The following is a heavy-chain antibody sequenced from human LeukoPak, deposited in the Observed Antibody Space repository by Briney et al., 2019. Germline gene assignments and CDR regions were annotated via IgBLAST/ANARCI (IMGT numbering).Heavy chain of an antibody. Sequence: SETLSLTCAVSGGSIRSDYWSWIRQPAGKGLEWIGRIYGTGSTNYNPSLKSRVTMSVDTSKNQFSLNLSSVTAADTAVYYCARGTGAQWWYFDLWGRGTLVTVSS. CDR3: ARGTGAQWWYFDL. CDR2: IYGTGST. D-gene: IGHD1-26*01. CDR1: GGSIRSDY. J-gene: IGHJ2*01. V-gene: IGHV4-4*07.